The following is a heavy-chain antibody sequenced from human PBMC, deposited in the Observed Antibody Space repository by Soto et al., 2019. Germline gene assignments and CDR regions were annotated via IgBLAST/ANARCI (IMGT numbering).Heavy chain of an antibody. Sequence: EVQLVESGGGLVQPGRSLRLSCAASGFTFDDYAMHWVRQAPGKGLEWVSGISWNSGSIGYADSVKGRFTISRDNAKNSLYLQMNSLRAEDAALYYCAKDKEMSSSWYLGGYFDYWGQGTLVTVSS. CDR2: ISWNSGSI. CDR1: GFTFDDYA. V-gene: IGHV3-9*01. CDR3: AKDKEMSSSWYLGGYFDY. J-gene: IGHJ4*02. D-gene: IGHD6-13*01.